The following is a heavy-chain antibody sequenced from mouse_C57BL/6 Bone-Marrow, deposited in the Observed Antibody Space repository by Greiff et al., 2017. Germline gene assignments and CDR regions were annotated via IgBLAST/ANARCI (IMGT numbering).Heavy chain of an antibody. CDR1: GFTFSDYY. CDR2: ISNGGGST. CDR3: ARPSYGSTYWYFDV. D-gene: IGHD1-1*01. V-gene: IGHV5-12*01. J-gene: IGHJ1*03. Sequence: VQLKESGGGLVQPGGSLKLSCAASGFTFSDYYMYWVRQTPEKRLEWVAYISNGGGSTYYPDTVKGRFTISRDNAKNTLYLQMSRLKSEDTAMYYCARPSYGSTYWYFDVWGTGTTVTVSS.